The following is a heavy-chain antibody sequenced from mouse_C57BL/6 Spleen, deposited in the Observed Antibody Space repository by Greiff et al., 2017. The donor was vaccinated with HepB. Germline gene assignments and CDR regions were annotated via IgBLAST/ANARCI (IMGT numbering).Heavy chain of an antibody. D-gene: IGHD2-1*01. J-gene: IGHJ1*03. CDR2: IDPSDSYT. V-gene: IGHV1-50*01. CDR1: GYTFTSYW. CDR3: ARWGNYWYFDV. Sequence: QVQLQQPGAELVKPGASVKLSCKASGYTFTSYWMQWVKQRPGQGLEWIGEIDPSDSYTNYNQKFKGKATLTVDTSSSTAYMQLSSLTSEDSAVYYCARWGNYWYFDVWGTGTTVTVSS.